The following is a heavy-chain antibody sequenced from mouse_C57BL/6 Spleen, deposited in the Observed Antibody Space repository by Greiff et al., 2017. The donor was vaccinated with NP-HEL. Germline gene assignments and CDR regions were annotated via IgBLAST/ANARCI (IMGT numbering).Heavy chain of an antibody. CDR2: INPSSGYT. J-gene: IGHJ4*01. Sequence: QVQLQQSGAELAKPGASVKLSCKASGYTFTSYWLHWVKQRPGQGLAWIGYINPSSGYTKFNQKFKDKATLTADKSSSTAYMQLSSLTYEDSAVYYCARDYGNYIYAMDYWGQGTSVTVSS. CDR1: GYTFTSYW. V-gene: IGHV1-7*01. CDR3: ARDYGNYIYAMDY. D-gene: IGHD2-1*01.